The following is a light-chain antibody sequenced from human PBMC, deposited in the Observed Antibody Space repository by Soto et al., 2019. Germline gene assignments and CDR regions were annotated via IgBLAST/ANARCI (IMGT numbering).Light chain of an antibody. CDR3: QQRSNWPIT. CDR1: QSVSSY. CDR2: DAS. J-gene: IGKJ5*01. Sequence: EILFTQSPATLSLSPGERATLSCRASQSVSSYLAWYQQKHGQAPRILIYDASNRDTGIPARFSGSRSGTDFTLAISSLEPEDFEVYYCQQRSNWPITFGQGTRLEIK. V-gene: IGKV3-11*01.